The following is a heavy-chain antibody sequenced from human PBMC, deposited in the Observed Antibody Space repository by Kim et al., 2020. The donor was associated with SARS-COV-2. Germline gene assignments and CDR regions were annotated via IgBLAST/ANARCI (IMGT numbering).Heavy chain of an antibody. Sequence: ASVKVSCKASGYTFTGYYMHWVRQAPGQGLEWMGRINPNSGGTNYAQKFQGRVTMTRDTSISTAYMELSRLRSDDTVVYYCARGGLTNYYGSGSYGMDVWGQGTTVTVSS. D-gene: IGHD3-10*01. CDR3: ARGGLTNYYGSGSYGMDV. V-gene: IGHV1-2*05. J-gene: IGHJ6*02. CDR2: INPNSGGT. CDR1: GYTFTGYY.